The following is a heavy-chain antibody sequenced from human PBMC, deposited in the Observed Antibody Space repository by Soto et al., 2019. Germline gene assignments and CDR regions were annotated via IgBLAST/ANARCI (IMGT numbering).Heavy chain of an antibody. CDR2: IIPVFGAA. Sequence: QVHLVQSGAEVKMPGSSVRVSCASSGGAFSTSDIGWVRQAPGQGLEWMGGIIPVFGAANYAQKFKGRVTITADESTRTAYLEMSSLKPEYTATYYCARDPRSGWAHDAFDVWGPGTSIIVSS. CDR3: ARDPRSGWAHDAFDV. J-gene: IGHJ3*01. D-gene: IGHD3-22*01. CDR1: GGAFSTSD. V-gene: IGHV1-69*01.